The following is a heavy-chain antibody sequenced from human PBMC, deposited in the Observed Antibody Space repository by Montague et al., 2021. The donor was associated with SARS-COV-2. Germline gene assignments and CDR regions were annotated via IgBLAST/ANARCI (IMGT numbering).Heavy chain of an antibody. J-gene: IGHJ4*02. V-gene: IGHV4-59*08. CDR3: ARHANWDWYYFDY. CDR1: GGSISSSY. CDR2: IYHYGSA. Sequence: SETLSLTCSVPGGSISSSYWSWIRQPPGKGLEWIGYIYHYGSAKYNPPLKSRVTISVDTSKNQFSLKLSSVTAVDTAVYYCARHANWDWYYFDYWGQGTLVTVSS. D-gene: IGHD7-27*01.